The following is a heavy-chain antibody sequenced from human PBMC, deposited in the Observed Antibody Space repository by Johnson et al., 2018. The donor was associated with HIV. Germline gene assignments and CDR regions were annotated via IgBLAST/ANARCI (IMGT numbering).Heavy chain of an antibody. CDR3: ARARTVVIARPDAFDI. CDR2: ISYDGSNK. D-gene: IGHD2-21*01. Sequence: QVQLVESGGGVVQPGRSLRLSCAASGFTFSSYAMHWVRQAPGTGLEWVAVISYDGSNKYYADSVKGRFTIYRDNSKNTLYLQMNSLRAEDTAVYYCARARTVVIARPDAFDIWGQGTMVTVSS. J-gene: IGHJ3*02. CDR1: GFTFSSYA. V-gene: IGHV3-30*04.